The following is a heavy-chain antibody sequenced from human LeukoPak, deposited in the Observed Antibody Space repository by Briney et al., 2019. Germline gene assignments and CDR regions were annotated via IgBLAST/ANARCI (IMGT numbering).Heavy chain of an antibody. CDR2: IIPIFHTT. D-gene: IGHD6-19*01. V-gene: IGHV1-69*06. CDR1: GGTFSSYA. Sequence: SVKVSCKASGGTFSSYAMSWVRQVPGQGLEWMGRIIPIFHTTKYAQKFQGRVTITADKSTNTSHMELISLRSEDTAVYYCARDFLSGRSGFEYWGQGTVVTVSS. J-gene: IGHJ4*02. CDR3: ARDFLSGRSGFEY.